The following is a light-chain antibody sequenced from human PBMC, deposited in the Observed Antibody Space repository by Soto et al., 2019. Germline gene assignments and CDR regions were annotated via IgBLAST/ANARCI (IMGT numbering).Light chain of an antibody. CDR2: GAS. V-gene: IGKV3-20*01. CDR1: QSVSSSY. J-gene: IGKJ4*01. CDR3: QQYVSSTLT. Sequence: EIVLTQSPGTLSLSPGERATLSCRASQSVSSSYLAWYQQKPGQAPRLLIYGASSRATGIPDRFSGSGSGTDFSLTISRLEPEDFAVYYCQQYVSSTLTFGGGTTVEIK.